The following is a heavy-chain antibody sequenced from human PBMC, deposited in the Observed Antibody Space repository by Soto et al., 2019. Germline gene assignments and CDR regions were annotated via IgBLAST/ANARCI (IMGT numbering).Heavy chain of an antibody. J-gene: IGHJ6*02. CDR3: ARIDGEGLWGNVLRYFDWSHYYYYGMDV. V-gene: IGHV3-7*05. Sequence: PGGSLRLSCAASGFTFSSYWMSWVRQAPGKGLEWVANIKQDGSEKYYVDSVKGRFTISRDNAKNSLYLQMNSLRAEDTAVYYCARIDGEGLWGNVLRYFDWSHYYYYGMDVWGQGNTVTVSS. CDR1: GFTFSSYW. D-gene: IGHD3-9*01. CDR2: IKQDGSEK.